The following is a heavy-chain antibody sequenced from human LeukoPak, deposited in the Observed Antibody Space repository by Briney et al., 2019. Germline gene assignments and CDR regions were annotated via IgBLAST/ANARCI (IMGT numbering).Heavy chain of an antibody. V-gene: IGHV3-66*01. CDR3: AKDRNYGTFDY. CDR2: LNTGGDP. Sequence: GGSLRLSCAASGLIVSDSYMSWVRQAPGKGLEWASLLNTGGDPYYADSVKDRFTISRDSSKNTLDLQMSSLRAEDTAVYFCAKDRNYGTFDYWGQGTLVTVSS. J-gene: IGHJ4*02. D-gene: IGHD4-17*01. CDR1: GLIVSDSY.